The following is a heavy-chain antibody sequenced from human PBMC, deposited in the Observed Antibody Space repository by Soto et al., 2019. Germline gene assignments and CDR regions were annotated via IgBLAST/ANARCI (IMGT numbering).Heavy chain of an antibody. CDR2: ISGTGHRT. CDR3: VKEARGYSECWSASFGS. D-gene: IGHD3-3*01. V-gene: IGHV3-23*01. Sequence: EVHLLESGGGLVQPGGSLRLSCAASGFTFSNFAVSWVRQTPETGLEWVSAISGTGHRTYYADSAKGRFTVSRDNYKNMLYLQMQSLRAEDTALYYCVKEARGYSECWSASFGSWGQGTLGTVAS. J-gene: IGHJ4*02. CDR1: GFTFSNFA.